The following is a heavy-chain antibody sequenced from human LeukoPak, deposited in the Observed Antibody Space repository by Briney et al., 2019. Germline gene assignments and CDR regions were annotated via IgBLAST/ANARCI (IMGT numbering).Heavy chain of an antibody. CDR3: ARDAPAGEKPEYFFDY. Sequence: GGSLRLSCAASGFTFSSYWMHWVRQAPGKGLVWVSRINSDGSSTSYADSVKGRFTISRDNAKNTLYLQMNSLRAEDTAVYYCARDAPAGEKPEYFFDYWGQGTLVTVSS. J-gene: IGHJ4*02. CDR2: INSDGSST. CDR1: GFTFSSYW. V-gene: IGHV3-74*01.